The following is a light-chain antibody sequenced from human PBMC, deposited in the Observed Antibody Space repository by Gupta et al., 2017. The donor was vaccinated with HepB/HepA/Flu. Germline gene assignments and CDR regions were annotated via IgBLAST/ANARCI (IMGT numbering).Light chain of an antibody. V-gene: IGKV3-11*01. Sequence: EIVLTQSPANLSLFPGERATLSCRASQSLGSPLVWYQQKPGQAPRLLMFDASKRATGIPARFSGSGSGTDFTLTISRLEAEDFAVYYCQHRSSWPLTFGGGTKVEIK. CDR3: QHRSSWPLT. CDR2: DAS. CDR1: QSLGSP. J-gene: IGKJ4*01.